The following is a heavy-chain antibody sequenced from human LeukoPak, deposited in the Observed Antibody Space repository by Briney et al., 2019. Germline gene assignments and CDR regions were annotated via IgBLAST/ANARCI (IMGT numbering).Heavy chain of an antibody. CDR3: AREASSSWYYMDV. CDR2: IKQDGSEK. D-gene: IGHD6-13*01. J-gene: IGHJ6*03. CDR1: GGSITTSNYY. Sequence: ETLSLTCTVSGGSITTSNYYWGWIRQPPGKGLEWMANIKQDGSEKYYVDSVKGRFTISRDNAKNSLYLQMNSLRAEDTAVYYCAREASSSWYYMDVWGKGTTVTVSS. V-gene: IGHV3-7*01.